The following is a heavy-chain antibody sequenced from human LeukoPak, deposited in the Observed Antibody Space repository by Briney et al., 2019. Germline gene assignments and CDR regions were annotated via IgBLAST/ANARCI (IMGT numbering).Heavy chain of an antibody. CDR3: VADPGDY. J-gene: IGHJ4*02. D-gene: IGHD6-19*01. Sequence: GGSLRLSCAASGFTFSTYWMSWTRQAPGKGLEWVANINQDGSERYYVDSLKGRFTISRDNAQNSLYLQMDSLGAEDTAIYYCVADPGDYWGQGTLVAVSS. V-gene: IGHV3-7*01. CDR2: INQDGSER. CDR1: GFTFSTYW.